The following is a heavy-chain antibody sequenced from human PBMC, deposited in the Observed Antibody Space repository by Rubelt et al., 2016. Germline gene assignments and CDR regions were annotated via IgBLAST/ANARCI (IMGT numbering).Heavy chain of an antibody. CDR2: ISSSGSTI. V-gene: IGHV3-11*04. CDR3: ARAAMVNFDY. J-gene: IGHJ4*02. Sequence: GKGLEWVSYISSSGSTIYYADSVKGRFTISRDNAKNSLYLQMNSLRAEDTAVYYCARAAMVNFDYWGQGTLVTVSS. D-gene: IGHD5-18*01.